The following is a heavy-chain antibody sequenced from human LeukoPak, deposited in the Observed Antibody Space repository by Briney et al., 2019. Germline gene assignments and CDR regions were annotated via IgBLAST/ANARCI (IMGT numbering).Heavy chain of an antibody. CDR1: GGSFSGYY. V-gene: IGHV4-34*01. J-gene: IGHJ4*02. D-gene: IGHD3-16*02. CDR3: ARGLEDYVWGSYRL. Sequence: SETLSLTCAVDGGSFSGYYWSWIRQPPGNGLEWIGEINHSGSTNYNPSLKSRVTISVDTSKNQFSLKLSSVTAADTAVYYCARGLEDYVWGSYRLWGQGTLVTVSS. CDR2: INHSGST.